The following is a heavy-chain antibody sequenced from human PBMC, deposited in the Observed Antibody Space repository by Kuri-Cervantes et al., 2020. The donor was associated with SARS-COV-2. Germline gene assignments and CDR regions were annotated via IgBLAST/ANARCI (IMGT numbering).Heavy chain of an antibody. CDR3: AKPGSVRGIIKEDHYGLDV. CDR1: GFTFGDYC. D-gene: IGHD3-10*01. V-gene: IGHV3-30*10. J-gene: IGHJ6*02. CDR2: ISHDGRDT. Sequence: GESLKISCTASGFTFGDYCISWFRQAPGKGLEWLAHISHDGRDTHFRESVKGRFTVSRDNSKNTLYLQMNSLRLEDTGVYFCAKPGSVRGIIKEDHYGLDVWGQGTTVTVSS.